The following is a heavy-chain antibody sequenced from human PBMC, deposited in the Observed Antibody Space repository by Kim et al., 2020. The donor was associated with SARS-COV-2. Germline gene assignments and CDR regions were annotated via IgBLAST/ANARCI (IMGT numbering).Heavy chain of an antibody. CDR2: INPNSGGT. CDR3: ARDQVDTARIYYYGMDV. J-gene: IGHJ6*02. CDR1: GYTFTGYY. Sequence: ASVKVSCKASGYTFTGYYMHWVRQAPGQGLEWMGWINPNSGGTNYAQKFQGRVTMTRDTSISTAYMELSRLRSDDTAVYYCARDQVDTARIYYYGMDVWGQGTTVTVSS. D-gene: IGHD5-18*01. V-gene: IGHV1-2*02.